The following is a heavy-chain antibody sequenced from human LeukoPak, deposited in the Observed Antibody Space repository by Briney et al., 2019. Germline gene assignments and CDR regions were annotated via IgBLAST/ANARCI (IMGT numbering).Heavy chain of an antibody. CDR1: GFTFSRAW. Sequence: PGGSLRLSCEVSGFTFSRAWMSWVRQAPGRGLEWVGHIKNKAEGETTDYAAPVKGRFTISRDDSKNTLYLHINSLKTEDTAVYFCATGACSSSFCSTYYFDHWGQGTLVTVSS. J-gene: IGHJ4*02. CDR3: ATGACSSSFCSTYYFDH. D-gene: IGHD2-2*01. CDR2: IKNKAEGETT. V-gene: IGHV3-15*01.